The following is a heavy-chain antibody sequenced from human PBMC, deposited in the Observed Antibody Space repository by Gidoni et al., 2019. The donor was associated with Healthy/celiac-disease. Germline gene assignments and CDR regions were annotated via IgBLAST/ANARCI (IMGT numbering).Heavy chain of an antibody. CDR2: IISSSRTI. CDR1: GLTFSGYS. CDR3: ALGGSGWNEEEY. V-gene: IGHV3-48*01. D-gene: IGHD6-19*01. Sequence: EVQLVASGGGLVQPGGSLSTSCAASGLTFSGYSMNWVRQAPGNGLEWVSYIISSSRTIYYADSVKGRFTISRDNAKNSLYLQMNSLRAEDTAVYYCALGGSGWNEEEYWGQGTLVTVSS. J-gene: IGHJ4*02.